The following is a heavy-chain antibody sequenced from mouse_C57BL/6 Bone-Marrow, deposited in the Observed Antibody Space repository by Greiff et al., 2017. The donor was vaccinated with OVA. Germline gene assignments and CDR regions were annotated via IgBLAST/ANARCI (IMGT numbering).Heavy chain of an antibody. J-gene: IGHJ4*01. D-gene: IGHD1-1*01. V-gene: IGHV14-4*01. CDR3: TTCYYYNYDSSLRYAMDY. CDR2: IDPENGDT. Sequence: EVQLQQSGAELVRPGASVKLSCTASGFNIKDDYMHWVKQRPEQGLEWIGWIDPENGDTEYASKFQGKATLTADTSSNTASMQHICLTSEDTAVYYCTTCYYYNYDSSLRYAMDYWGQGTSVTVSS. CDR1: GFNIKDDY.